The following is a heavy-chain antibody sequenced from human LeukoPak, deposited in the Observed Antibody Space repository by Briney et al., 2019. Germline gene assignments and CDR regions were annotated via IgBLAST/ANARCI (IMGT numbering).Heavy chain of an antibody. D-gene: IGHD1-7*01. J-gene: IGHJ4*02. CDR2: IIPIFGTA. CDR3: AFRNYVTYYFDY. Sequence: ASVKVSCKASGGTFSSYAISWVGQAPGQGLEGMGGIIPIFGTANYAQKFQGRVTITTDESTSTAYMELSSLRSEDTAVYYCAFRNYVTYYFDYWGQGTLVTVSS. V-gene: IGHV1-69*05. CDR1: GGTFSSYA.